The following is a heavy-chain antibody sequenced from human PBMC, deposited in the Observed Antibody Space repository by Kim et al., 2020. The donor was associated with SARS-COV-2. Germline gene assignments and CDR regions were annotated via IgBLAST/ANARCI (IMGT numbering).Heavy chain of an antibody. CDR3: ARGRLGYCSGGSCTTIDY. V-gene: IGHV3-74*01. J-gene: IGHJ4*02. CDR2: INSDGSST. Sequence: GGSLRLSCAASGFTFSSYWMHWVRQAPGKGLVWVSRINSDGSSTSYADSVKGRFTISRDNSKNTLYLQMNSLRAEDTAVYYCARGRLGYCSGGSCTTIDYWGPGALVTVSS. D-gene: IGHD2-15*01. CDR1: GFTFSSYW.